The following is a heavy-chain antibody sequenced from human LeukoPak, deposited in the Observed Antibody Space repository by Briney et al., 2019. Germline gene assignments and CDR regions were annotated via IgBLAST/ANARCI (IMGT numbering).Heavy chain of an antibody. CDR1: GGSISSYY. CDR3: ARDHLDDYGAFDI. CDR2: IYYSGRT. J-gene: IGHJ3*02. Sequence: PSETLSLTCTVSGGSISSYYCSWIRQSPGKGLEWIGYIYYSGRTNYNPSLKSRVTMSVDTSKNQFSLKLYSVTAADTAVYYCARDHLDDYGAFDIWGQGTIVSV. V-gene: IGHV4-59*01. D-gene: IGHD3-16*01.